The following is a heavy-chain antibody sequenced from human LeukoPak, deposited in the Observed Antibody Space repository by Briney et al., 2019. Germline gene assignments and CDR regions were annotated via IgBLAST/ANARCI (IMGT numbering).Heavy chain of an antibody. D-gene: IGHD6-19*01. J-gene: IGHJ4*02. CDR3: AREGSGGYGNFYY. CDR2: SNPDSGGT. V-gene: IGHV1-2*02. CDR1: AYTFTGYY. Sequence: ASVKVSCKASAYTFTGYYMHWVRQAPGQGLEWMGWSNPDSGGTNYAQKFQGRVTMTRETSISTAYMEVSRVRTHGTAVYFFAREGSGGYGNFYYWGEGALVTVSS.